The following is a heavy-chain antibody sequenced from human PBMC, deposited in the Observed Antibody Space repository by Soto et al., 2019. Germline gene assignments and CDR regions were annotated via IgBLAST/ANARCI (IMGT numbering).Heavy chain of an antibody. D-gene: IGHD3-16*01. CDR3: GKDHWGSY. Sequence: GGSLRLSCAASGFTFDGYAMSWVRQAPGKGLEWVSAISTSGGNTFYAVSVKGRFTITRDNSKNTLYLQMNSLRTEDTAVYYCGKDHWGSYSGQGTLVTVSA. J-gene: IGHJ4*02. V-gene: IGHV3-23*01. CDR1: GFTFDGYA. CDR2: ISTSGGNT.